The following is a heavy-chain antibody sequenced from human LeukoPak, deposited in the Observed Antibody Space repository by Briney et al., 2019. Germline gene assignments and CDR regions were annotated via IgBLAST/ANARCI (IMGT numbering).Heavy chain of an antibody. V-gene: IGHV4-34*01. CDR3: ARAWYYYDSSGYYPFDY. Sequence: PSETLSLTCAVYGGSFSGYYWSWIRQPPGKGLEWIGEINHSGSTNYNPSLKSRVTISVDTSKNPFSLKLSSVTAADTAVYYCARAWYYYDSSGYYPFDYWGQGTLVTVSS. J-gene: IGHJ4*02. D-gene: IGHD3-22*01. CDR1: GGSFSGYY. CDR2: INHSGST.